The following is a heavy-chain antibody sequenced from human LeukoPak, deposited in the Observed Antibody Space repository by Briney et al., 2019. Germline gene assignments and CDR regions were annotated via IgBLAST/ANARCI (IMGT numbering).Heavy chain of an antibody. CDR2: ISWNSGSI. CDR3: AKDVASGSYSSSYYGMDV. J-gene: IGHJ6*02. CDR1: GFTFDDYA. Sequence: PGRSLRLSCAASGFTFDDYAMHWARQAPGKGLEWVSGISWNSGSIGYADSVKGRFTISRDNAKNSLYLQMNSLRAEDTALYYCAKDVASGSYSSSYYGMDVWGQGTTVTVSS. V-gene: IGHV3-9*01. D-gene: IGHD3-10*01.